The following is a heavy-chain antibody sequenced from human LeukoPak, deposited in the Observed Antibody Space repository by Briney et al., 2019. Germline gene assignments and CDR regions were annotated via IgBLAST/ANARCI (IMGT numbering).Heavy chain of an antibody. CDR3: AKRSSTSSGYFDF. J-gene: IGHJ4*02. V-gene: IGHV3-23*01. CDR2: ITGSGAYT. Sequence: GGSLRLSCAASGFTFSSYAMSWVRQAPGKGLEWVSAITGSGAYTNYADSVKGRFTISRDNHKNTIYLQMNSLRAEDTAIYYCAKRSSTSSGYFDFWGRGTLVTVSS. D-gene: IGHD3-22*01. CDR1: GFTFSSYA.